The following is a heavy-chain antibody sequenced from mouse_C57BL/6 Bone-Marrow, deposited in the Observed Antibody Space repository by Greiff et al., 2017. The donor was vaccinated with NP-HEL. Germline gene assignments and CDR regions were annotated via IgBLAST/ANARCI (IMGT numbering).Heavy chain of an antibody. D-gene: IGHD1-1*01. J-gene: IGHJ1*03. CDR3: TRWIVAPYFDV. Sequence: QVQLQQSGAELVRPGASVPLSCKASGYTFTDYEMHWVKQTPVHGLEWIGAIDPETGGTAYNQKFKGKAILTADKSSSTAYMVLRTLTSEDSAVYYCTRWIVAPYFDVWGTGTTVTVSS. CDR2: IDPETGGT. CDR1: GYTFTDYE. V-gene: IGHV1-15*01.